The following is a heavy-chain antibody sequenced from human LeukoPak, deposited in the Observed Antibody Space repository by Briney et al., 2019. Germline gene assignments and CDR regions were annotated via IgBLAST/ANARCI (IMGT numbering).Heavy chain of an antibody. D-gene: IGHD6-6*01. CDR2: ISNSGNT. CDR1: SGSISSSKW. Sequence: SETLSLTCAVSSGSISSSKWWSWVRQPPGKGLEWIGEISNSGNTNYNPSLKSRVTISIDKSKNQFSLKLSSVTAADTAVSYCATTAAITAPDNYFDSWGQGTLVTVSS. J-gene: IGHJ4*02. CDR3: ATTAAITAPDNYFDS. V-gene: IGHV4/OR15-8*02.